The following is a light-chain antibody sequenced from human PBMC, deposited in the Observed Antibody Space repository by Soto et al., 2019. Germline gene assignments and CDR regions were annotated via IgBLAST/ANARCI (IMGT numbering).Light chain of an antibody. J-gene: IGLJ1*01. CDR1: SSDVGGYNY. Sequence: QSALTQPASVSGSPRQSITISCTGTSSDVGGYNYVSWYQQHPGKAPKLMIYDVSNRPSGVSNRFSGSKSGNTASLTISGLQAEDEADYYCSSYTSSSTLDFGTGTKLTVL. CDR2: DVS. V-gene: IGLV2-14*01. CDR3: SSYTSSSTLD.